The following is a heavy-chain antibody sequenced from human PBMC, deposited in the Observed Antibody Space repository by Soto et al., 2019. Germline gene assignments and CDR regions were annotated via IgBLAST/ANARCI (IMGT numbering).Heavy chain of an antibody. Sequence: EVQLLESGGGLVHPGGSLRLSCAASGFTFSSYAMSWVRQAPGKGLEWVSAISGSGGSTYYADSVKGRFTISRDNSKNTLYLQMNSLRAEDTAVYYCAKDSKQGDYDYGGNEFDYWGQGTLVTVSS. CDR1: GFTFSSYA. CDR3: AKDSKQGDYDYGGNEFDY. V-gene: IGHV3-23*01. D-gene: IGHD4-17*01. CDR2: ISGSGGST. J-gene: IGHJ4*02.